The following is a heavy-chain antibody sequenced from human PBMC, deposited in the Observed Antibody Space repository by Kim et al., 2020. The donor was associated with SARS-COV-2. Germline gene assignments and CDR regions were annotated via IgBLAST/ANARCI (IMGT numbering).Heavy chain of an antibody. CDR3: ARETTVSPDGLDI. V-gene: IGHV3-48*03. Sequence: GGSLRLSCEASGFSFSSHEINWVRQAPGKGLEWISYVSANGRTIYYADSVKGRFTMSRDNVKNSLYMQMNSLRAADTAVYYCARETTVSPDGLDIWGQGTMVTVS. D-gene: IGHD4-17*01. J-gene: IGHJ3*02. CDR1: GFSFSSHE. CDR2: VSANGRTI.